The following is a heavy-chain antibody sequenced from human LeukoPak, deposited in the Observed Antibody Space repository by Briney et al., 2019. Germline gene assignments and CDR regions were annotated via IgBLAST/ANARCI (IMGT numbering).Heavy chain of an antibody. V-gene: IGHV3-53*01. CDR2: IYSGGST. CDR3: ARSSTRCYECPPFDY. J-gene: IGHJ4*02. D-gene: IGHD2-2*01. CDR1: GFTVSSNY. Sequence: GGSLRLSCAASGFTVSSNYMSWVRQAPGKGLEWVSVIYSGGSTYYADSVKGRFTISRDNSKNTLYLQMNSLRAEDTAVYYCARSSTRCYECPPFDYWGQGTLVTVSS.